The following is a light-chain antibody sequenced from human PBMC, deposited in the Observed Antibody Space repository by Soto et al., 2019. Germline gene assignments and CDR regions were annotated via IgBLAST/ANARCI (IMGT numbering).Light chain of an antibody. J-gene: IGLJ2*01. CDR3: QAWDNSLV. V-gene: IGLV3-1*01. CDR1: KLGDKY. CDR2: QDS. Sequence: SYKLTQPPSVSVSPGQTASITCSGDKLGDKYACWYQQKPGQSPVLVIYQDSKRPSGIPERFSGSNSGNTATLTISGTQAMDEADYYCQAWDNSLVFGGGTKLTVL.